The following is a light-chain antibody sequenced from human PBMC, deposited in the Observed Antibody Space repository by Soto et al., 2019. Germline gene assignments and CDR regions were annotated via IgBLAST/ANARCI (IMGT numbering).Light chain of an antibody. CDR1: QSISSY. Sequence: SSVSASIGDRVTITCRASQSISSYLNWYQQKPGKAPKLLIYAASSLQSGVPSRFSGSGSGTDFTLTISSLQPEDFATYYCQQSYSTPFITFGQGTRLEIK. V-gene: IGKV1-39*01. CDR3: QQSYSTPFIT. J-gene: IGKJ5*01. CDR2: AAS.